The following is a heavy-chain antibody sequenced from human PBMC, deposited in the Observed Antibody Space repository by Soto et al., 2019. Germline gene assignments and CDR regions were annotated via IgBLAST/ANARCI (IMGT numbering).Heavy chain of an antibody. Sequence: ASVKVSCKASGYTFTGYYMHWVRQAPGQGLEWMGWINPNSGGTNYAQKFQGRVTMTRDTSISTAYMELSRLRSDDTAVYYCARDGIAARPSYYYYYGMDVWGQGTTVTVSS. J-gene: IGHJ6*02. D-gene: IGHD6-6*01. CDR1: GYTFTGYY. CDR3: ARDGIAARPSYYYYYGMDV. V-gene: IGHV1-2*02. CDR2: INPNSGGT.